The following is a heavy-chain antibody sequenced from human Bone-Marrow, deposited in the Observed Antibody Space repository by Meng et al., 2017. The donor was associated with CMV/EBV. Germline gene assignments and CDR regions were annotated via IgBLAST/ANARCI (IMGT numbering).Heavy chain of an antibody. CDR3: AKADEPSQLIESYLDY. CDR2: IRGNGDIT. D-gene: IGHD1-1*01. CDR1: GFSINDYA. Sequence: GESLKISCAASGFSINDYAMTWVRQAPGKGLEWVSAIRGNGDITHYADSVRGRFTISRDNSKNTLYLQMHSLRAEDTAVYYCAKADEPSQLIESYLDYWGQGTLVTVSS. V-gene: IGHV3-23*01. J-gene: IGHJ4*02.